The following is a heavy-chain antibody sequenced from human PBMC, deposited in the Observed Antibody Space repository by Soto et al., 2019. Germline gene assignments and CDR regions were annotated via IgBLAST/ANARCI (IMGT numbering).Heavy chain of an antibody. CDR1: GYTFSGYY. D-gene: IGHD3-10*01. CDR2: INPNSGGT. CDR3: ARRTLEGSGSYYSYYYYGMDV. V-gene: IGHV1-2*02. Sequence: GASVKVSCKASGYTFSGYYINWVRQAPGQGLEWMGWINPNSGGTNYAQKFQGGVTMTRDTSTSTAYMELSRLRSDDTAVYYCARRTLEGSGSYYSYYYYGMDVWGQGTTVTVSS. J-gene: IGHJ6*02.